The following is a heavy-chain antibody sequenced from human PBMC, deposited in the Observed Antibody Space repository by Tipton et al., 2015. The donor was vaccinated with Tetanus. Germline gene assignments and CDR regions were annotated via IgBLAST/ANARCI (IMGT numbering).Heavy chain of an antibody. CDR2: ISYDGSNK. CDR1: GFTFSSYA. Sequence: SLRLSCAASGFTFSSYAMHWVRQAPGKGLEWVAVISYDGSNKYYANSVKGRFTISRDNSKNTLYLQMNRLRAEDTAVYYCARDFSSGSLLWGQGTLIPVSS. V-gene: IGHV3-30-3*01. J-gene: IGHJ4*02. CDR3: ARDFSSGSLL. D-gene: IGHD1-26*01.